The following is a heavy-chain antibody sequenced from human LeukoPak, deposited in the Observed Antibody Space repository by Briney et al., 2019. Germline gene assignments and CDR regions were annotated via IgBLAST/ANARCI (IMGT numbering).Heavy chain of an antibody. CDR2: IWYDGSNK. D-gene: IGHD1-26*01. CDR3: ARESGSYFEYFQH. CDR1: GFTFSSYG. J-gene: IGHJ1*01. V-gene: IGHV3-33*01. Sequence: GGSLRLSCAASGFTFSSYGMHWVRQAPGKGLEWVAVIWYDGSNKYYADSVKGRFTISRDNSKNTLYLQMNSLRAEDAAMYYCARESGSYFEYFQHWGQGTLVTVSS.